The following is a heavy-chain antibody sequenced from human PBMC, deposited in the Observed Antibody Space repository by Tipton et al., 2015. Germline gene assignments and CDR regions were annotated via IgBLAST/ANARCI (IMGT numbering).Heavy chain of an antibody. V-gene: IGHV4-4*02. CDR2: IYTSGST. Sequence: TLSLTCAVSGGSIGSPTWWTWVRQPPGKGLEWIGRIYTSGSTNYNPSLKSRVTMSVDTSKNQFSLKLSSVTAADTAVYYCARIAVAGNYYGMDVWGQGTTVTVSS. J-gene: IGHJ6*02. D-gene: IGHD6-19*01. CDR1: GGSIGSPTW. CDR3: ARIAVAGNYYGMDV.